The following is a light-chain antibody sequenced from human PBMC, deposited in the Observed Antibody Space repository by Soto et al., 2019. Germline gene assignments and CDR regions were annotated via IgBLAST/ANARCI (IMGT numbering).Light chain of an antibody. CDR2: KAS. Sequence: QMTLSPSTLSASVGARVPITCRASQSISSWLAWYQQKPGKAPKLLIYKASSLESGVPSRFSGSGSGTEFTLTISSLQPDDFATYYCQQYNSYWTFGQGTKVDIK. V-gene: IGKV1-5*03. CDR1: QSISSW. J-gene: IGKJ1*01. CDR3: QQYNSYWT.